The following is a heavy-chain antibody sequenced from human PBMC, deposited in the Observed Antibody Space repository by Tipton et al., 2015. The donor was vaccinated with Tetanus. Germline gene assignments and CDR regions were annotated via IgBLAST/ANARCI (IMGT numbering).Heavy chain of an antibody. V-gene: IGHV4-61*01. J-gene: IGHJ4*02. CDR3: ARDERCGDYAY. CDR1: GASIGSISYY. D-gene: IGHD4-17*01. Sequence: TLSLTCTVSGASIGSISYYWSWIRQPPGKGLEWIGYTYYSGSHGYNPSLKSRVTISIDSSKHQFSLKLTSVTAADTAVYYCARDERCGDYAYWGQGALVTVSS. CDR2: TYYSGSH.